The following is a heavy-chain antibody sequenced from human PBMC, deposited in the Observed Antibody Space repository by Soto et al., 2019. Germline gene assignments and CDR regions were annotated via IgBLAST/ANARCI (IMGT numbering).Heavy chain of an antibody. CDR3: ASAGAGIAVAGTGDDAFDI. V-gene: IGHV1-8*01. CDR1: GYTFTSYD. D-gene: IGHD6-19*01. Sequence: ASVKVSCKASGYTFTSYDINWVRQATGRGLEWMGWMNPNSGNTGYAQKFQGRVTMTRNTSISTAYMELSSLRSEDTAVYYCASAGAGIAVAGTGDDAFDIWGQGTMVTVSS. CDR2: MNPNSGNT. J-gene: IGHJ3*02.